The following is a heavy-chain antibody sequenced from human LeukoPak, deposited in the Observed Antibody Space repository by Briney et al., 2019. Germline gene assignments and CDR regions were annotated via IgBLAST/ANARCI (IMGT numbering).Heavy chain of an antibody. CDR1: GGSISSYY. CDR2: IYTSGST. CDR3: ARDRVENYDILTGRLRNWFDP. V-gene: IGHV4-4*07. J-gene: IGHJ5*02. D-gene: IGHD3-9*01. Sequence: PSETLSLTCTVSGGSISSYYWSWIRQPAGKGLEWIGRIYTSGSTNYNPSLKSRVTMSVDTSKNQFSLKLSSVTAADTAVYYSARDRVENYDILTGRLRNWFDPWGQGTLVTVSS.